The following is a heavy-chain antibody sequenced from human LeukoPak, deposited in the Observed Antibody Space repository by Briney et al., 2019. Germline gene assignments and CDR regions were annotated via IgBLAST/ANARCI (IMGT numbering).Heavy chain of an antibody. CDR1: GGSISSYY. CDR2: IYTSGST. V-gene: IGHV4-4*07. CDR3: ARLTFHDSSGYYFFDY. J-gene: IGHJ4*02. D-gene: IGHD3-22*01. Sequence: SETLSLTCTVSGGSISSYYWSWIRQPAGEGLEWIGRIYTSGSTNYNPSLKSRVTISVDTSKNQFSLKLSSVTAADTAVYYCARLTFHDSSGYYFFDYWGQGTLVTVSS.